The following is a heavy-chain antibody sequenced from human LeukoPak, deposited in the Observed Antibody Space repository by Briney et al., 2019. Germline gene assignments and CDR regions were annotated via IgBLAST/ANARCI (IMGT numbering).Heavy chain of an antibody. CDR2: INHSGST. CDR1: GGSFSGYY. D-gene: IGHD3-16*01. J-gene: IGHJ4*02. Sequence: PSETLSLTCAVYGGSFSGYYWSWIRQPPGKGLEWIGEINHSGSTNYNPSLKSRVTISVDTSKNQLSLKLSSVTAADTAVYYCARELQVMDYWGQGTLVTVSS. V-gene: IGHV4-34*01. CDR3: ARELQVMDY.